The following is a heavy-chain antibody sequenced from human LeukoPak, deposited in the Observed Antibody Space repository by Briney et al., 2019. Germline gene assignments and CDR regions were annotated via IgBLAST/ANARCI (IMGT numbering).Heavy chain of an antibody. CDR1: GFTFSDHY. Sequence: GGSLRLSGAASGFTFSDHYMSWLRQTPGKGLEWVSYIYNSASNTYYADSVKGRFTISRDNAKNVLYLQMNNLRVEDTAVYYCARGHYGLDVWGQGTTVTVSS. CDR3: ARGHYGLDV. CDR2: IYNSASNT. J-gene: IGHJ6*02. V-gene: IGHV3-11*01.